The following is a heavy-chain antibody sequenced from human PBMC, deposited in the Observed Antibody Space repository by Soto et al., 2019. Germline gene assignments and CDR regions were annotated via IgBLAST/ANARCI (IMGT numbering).Heavy chain of an antibody. D-gene: IGHD6-19*01. CDR3: ARDRGVAPPVAGNTHYYYYMDV. V-gene: IGHV1-18*01. CDR1: GYSFTNYG. Sequence: QDQLVQSGGEVKKPGASVKVSCEASGYSFTNYGITWVRQAPGQGFECMGWISAYNGDTNYAKKLQGRVTMTTDASTSTAYLELRSLRSDDTAVYYCARDRGVAPPVAGNTHYYYYMDVWGKGTTVTVSS. CDR2: ISAYNGDT. J-gene: IGHJ6*03.